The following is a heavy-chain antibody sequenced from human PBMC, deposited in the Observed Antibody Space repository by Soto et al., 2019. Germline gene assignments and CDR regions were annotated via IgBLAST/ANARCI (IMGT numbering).Heavy chain of an antibody. J-gene: IGHJ6*02. CDR2: ICPGDSDT. Sequence: GESLKISCKGSGYSFTTYWIGWVRQMPGKGLEWMGIICPGDSDTRYSPSFQGQVTISADKSISTAYLQWSSLKASDTAMYYCARGPSIVPDYYGMDVWGQGTTVTVSS. V-gene: IGHV5-51*01. CDR3: ARGPSIVPDYYGMDV. CDR1: GYSFTTYW. D-gene: IGHD2-8*01.